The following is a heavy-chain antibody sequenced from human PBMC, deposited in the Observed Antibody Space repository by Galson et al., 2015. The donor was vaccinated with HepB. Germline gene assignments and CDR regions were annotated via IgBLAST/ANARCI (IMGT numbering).Heavy chain of an antibody. Sequence: VKVSCKVSGYTFTDYYMHWVQQAPGKGLEWMGLVDPEDGETIYAEKFQGRVTITADTSTDTAYMELSSLRSEDTAVYYCATEYYYGSGSYSHYYMDVWGKGTTVTVSS. CDR1: GYTFTDYY. J-gene: IGHJ6*03. V-gene: IGHV1-69-2*01. D-gene: IGHD3-10*01. CDR3: ATEYYYGSGSYSHYYMDV. CDR2: VDPEDGET.